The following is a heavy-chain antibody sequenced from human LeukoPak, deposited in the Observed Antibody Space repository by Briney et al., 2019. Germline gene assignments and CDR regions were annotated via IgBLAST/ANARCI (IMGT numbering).Heavy chain of an antibody. CDR3: ARGVAAAGIGYYYYYGMDV. CDR2: IYTSGST. J-gene: IGHJ6*02. V-gene: IGHV4-59*10. CDR1: GGSFSGYY. Sequence: SETLSLTRAVYGGSFSGYYWSWISQPPGKGLEWIGRIYTSGSTNYNPSLKSRVTMSVDTSKNQFSLKLSSVTAADTAVYYCARGVAAAGIGYYYYYGMDVWGQGTTVTVSS. D-gene: IGHD6-13*01.